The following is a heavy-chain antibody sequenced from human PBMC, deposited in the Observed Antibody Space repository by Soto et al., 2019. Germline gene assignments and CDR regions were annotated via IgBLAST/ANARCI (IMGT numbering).Heavy chain of an antibody. CDR2: IYYSGIT. Sequence: LSLTFTVSGGSISPYYWSWIRQPPGKGLEWIGYIYYSGITNYNPSLKSRVTMSVDTSKNQFSLILTSVTAADTAVYYCARGREFSGSGEFDYWGQGTLVTVSS. D-gene: IGHD6-6*01. CDR1: GGSISPYY. J-gene: IGHJ4*02. CDR3: ARGREFSGSGEFDY. V-gene: IGHV4-59*01.